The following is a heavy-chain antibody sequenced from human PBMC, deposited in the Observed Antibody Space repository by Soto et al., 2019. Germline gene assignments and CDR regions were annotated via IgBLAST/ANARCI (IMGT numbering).Heavy chain of an antibody. Sequence: QVQLRESGPGLVHASGTLSLTCGVSGGSISTNNWWSWVRQPPGQGLEWIAEVYHSGSTNYNPSPKSRLTISMDKSKNQFSLRLTSVTAADSAVYYCARAKLCNTLSCPHSFDTWGQGTLVTVSS. D-gene: IGHD2-2*01. CDR1: GGSISTNNW. V-gene: IGHV4-4*02. CDR2: VYHSGST. J-gene: IGHJ4*02. CDR3: ARAKLCNTLSCPHSFDT.